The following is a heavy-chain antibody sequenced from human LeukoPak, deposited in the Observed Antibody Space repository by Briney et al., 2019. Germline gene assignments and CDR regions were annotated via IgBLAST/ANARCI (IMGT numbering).Heavy chain of an antibody. Sequence: AASVKVSCKASGYTFTDYNMHWVRQAPGQGLEWMGWINPNSGGTNYAQKFQGRVTMTTDTSISTAYMEVSRLRSDDTAVYYCARVRIGQQLDKYYYYAMDVWGQGTTVTVSS. J-gene: IGHJ6*02. CDR1: GYTFTDYN. D-gene: IGHD6-13*01. CDR2: INPNSGGT. V-gene: IGHV1-2*02. CDR3: ARVRIGQQLDKYYYYAMDV.